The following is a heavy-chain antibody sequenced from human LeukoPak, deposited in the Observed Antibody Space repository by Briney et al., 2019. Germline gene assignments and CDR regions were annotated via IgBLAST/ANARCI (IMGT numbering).Heavy chain of an antibody. Sequence: GGSLRLSCAASGFTFSSYGMHWVRQAPGKGLEWVAVISYDGSNKYYADSVKGRFTISRDNSKNTLYLQMNSLRAEDTAVYYCAKHRTYGAFDIWGQGTMVTVSS. D-gene: IGHD2-8*01. J-gene: IGHJ3*02. V-gene: IGHV3-30*18. CDR2: ISYDGSNK. CDR3: AKHRTYGAFDI. CDR1: GFTFSSYG.